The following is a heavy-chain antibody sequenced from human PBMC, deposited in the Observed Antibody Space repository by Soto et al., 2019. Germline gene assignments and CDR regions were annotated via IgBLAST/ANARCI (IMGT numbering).Heavy chain of an antibody. Sequence: EVQVLESGGGVVQPGGSLRLSCGGSGFTFDEYALNWVRQAPGKGLEWVSSISSSSSYIYYADSVKGRFTISRDNAKNSLYLQMNSLRAEDTAVYYCARGNCSSTSCYIGAFDIWGQGTMVTVSS. V-gene: IGHV3-21*01. CDR1: GFTFDEYA. D-gene: IGHD2-2*02. J-gene: IGHJ3*02. CDR2: ISSSSSYI. CDR3: ARGNCSSTSCYIGAFDI.